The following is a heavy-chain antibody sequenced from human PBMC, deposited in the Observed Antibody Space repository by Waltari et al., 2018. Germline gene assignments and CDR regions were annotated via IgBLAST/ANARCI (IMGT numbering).Heavy chain of an antibody. V-gene: IGHV3-49*04. CDR2: IKSKAYGATT. D-gene: IGHD2-15*01. J-gene: IGHJ4*02. Sequence: EVQLVESGGGLVQPGRSLTLSCTASGFIFRDHAVSWVRQAPGKWRKGVGFIKSKAYGATTENAASVKGRFIISRDDSKSIAYLQMDSLKTEDTAVYYCARDRWYFDSWGQGTLVTVSS. CDR3: ARDRWYFDS. CDR1: GFIFRDHA.